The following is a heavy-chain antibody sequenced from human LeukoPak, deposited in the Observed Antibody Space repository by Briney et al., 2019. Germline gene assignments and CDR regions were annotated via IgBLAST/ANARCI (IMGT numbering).Heavy chain of an antibody. CDR3: ARSYYDILTGYHSPYFDS. CDR2: ISGSSATI. J-gene: IGHJ4*02. CDR1: GFPFGSYM. D-gene: IGHD3-9*01. V-gene: IGHV3-48*01. Sequence: PGGSPRLSCAASGFPFGSYMMNWVRQAPGKGLEWLSYISGSSATIYYADSVKGRFTISRDNAANSLYLQLNSLRVEDTAVYFCARSYYDILTGYHSPYFDSWGQGTLVSVSS.